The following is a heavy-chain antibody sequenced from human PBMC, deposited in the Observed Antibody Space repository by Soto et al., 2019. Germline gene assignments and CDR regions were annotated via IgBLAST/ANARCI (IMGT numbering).Heavy chain of an antibody. J-gene: IGHJ1*01. CDR3: ARISIAVAGIINTHWRYFQH. D-gene: IGHD6-19*01. CDR2: IWYDGSNK. Sequence: PGGSLRLSCAASGFTFSSYGMHWVRQAPGKGLEWVAVIWYDGSNKYYADSVKGRFTISRDNSKNTLYLQMNSLRAEDTAVYYCARISIAVAGIINTHWRYFQHWGQGTLVTVSS. V-gene: IGHV3-33*01. CDR1: GFTFSSYG.